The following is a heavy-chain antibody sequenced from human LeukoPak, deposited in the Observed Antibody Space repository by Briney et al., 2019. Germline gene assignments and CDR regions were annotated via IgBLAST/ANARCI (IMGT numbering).Heavy chain of an antibody. Sequence: GGSLRLSCAASGFTFSGYYMSWIRQAPGKGLEWISFISTSGSTIYRVDSVKGRFTTSTDNTKNSLYLQMNSLRVEDTAVYYCARYDSTRAFDIWGQGTMVTISS. CDR1: GFTFSGYY. J-gene: IGHJ3*02. D-gene: IGHD2/OR15-2a*01. V-gene: IGHV3-11*04. CDR2: ISTSGSTI. CDR3: ARYDSTRAFDI.